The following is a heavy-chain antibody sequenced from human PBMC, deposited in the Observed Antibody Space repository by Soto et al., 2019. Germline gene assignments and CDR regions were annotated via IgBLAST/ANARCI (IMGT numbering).Heavy chain of an antibody. CDR3: ATGETYYYSGMDV. CDR2: ISAYNGNT. CDR1: GYTFTHYG. Sequence: GASVKVSCKASGYTFTHYGITWVRQAPGQGLEWVGWISAYNGNTNYAQKLQGRITMTTDTSTSTAYMELRSLRSGDTAVYYCATGETYYYSGMDVWGQGTMVTVS. D-gene: IGHD3-10*01. J-gene: IGHJ6*02. V-gene: IGHV1-18*01.